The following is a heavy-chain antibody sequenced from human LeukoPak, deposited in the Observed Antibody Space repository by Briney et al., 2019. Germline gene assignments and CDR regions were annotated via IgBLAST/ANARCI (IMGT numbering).Heavy chain of an antibody. J-gene: IGHJ3*01. Sequence: ASVKVSCKASGYTFTDYYTHWVRLAPGQGLEWMGWINPNSGGTNYAQKFQGRVTMTRDTSISTAYMELSRLRSDDTAMYYCARGREEYSSGWSSGAFVVWGQGIMVTVSS. CDR3: ARGREEYSSGWSSGAFVV. CDR2: INPNSGGT. V-gene: IGHV1-2*02. CDR1: GYTFTDYY. D-gene: IGHD6-19*01.